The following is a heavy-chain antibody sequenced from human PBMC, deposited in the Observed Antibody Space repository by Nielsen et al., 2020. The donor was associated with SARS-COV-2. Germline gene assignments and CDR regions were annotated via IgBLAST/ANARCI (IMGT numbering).Heavy chain of an antibody. J-gene: IGHJ4*02. Sequence: GESLKISCAASGFTFSSYGMHWVRQAPGKGLEWVAFIRYDGSNKYYADSVKGRFTISRDNSKNTLYLQMNSLRAEDTAVYYCARDGYYYDSSGYVLDYWGQGTLVTVSS. CDR3: ARDGYYYDSSGYVLDY. V-gene: IGHV3-30*02. CDR1: GFTFSSYG. D-gene: IGHD3-22*01. CDR2: IRYDGSNK.